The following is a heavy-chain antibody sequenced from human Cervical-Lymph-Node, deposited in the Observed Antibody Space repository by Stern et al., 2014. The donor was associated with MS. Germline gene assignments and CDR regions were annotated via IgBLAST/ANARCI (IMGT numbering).Heavy chain of an antibody. CDR2: ISSSGYTI. CDR1: GFTFSDSY. Sequence: VQLVESGGGLVKPGGSLRLSCAASGFTFSDSYMTWIRQTPGKGLEWVSYISSSGYTIKSAESVKGRFTVSRDNAKNSLSLQMSSLRVEDTAVYYCVRGWEPRQDGPSGHDYDAFDIWGQGTMVTVSS. V-gene: IGHV3-11*01. J-gene: IGHJ3*02. D-gene: IGHD5-12*01. CDR3: VRGWEPRQDGPSGHDYDAFDI.